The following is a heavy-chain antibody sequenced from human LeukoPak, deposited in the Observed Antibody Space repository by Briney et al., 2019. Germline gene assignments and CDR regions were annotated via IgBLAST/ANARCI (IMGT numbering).Heavy chain of an antibody. CDR1: GYTFSGFY. V-gene: IGHV1-2*02. CDR3: ARLPLRARYGSGSYQYFDY. Sequence: ASVKISCKASGYTFSGFYIHWVRQAPGQGLEWMGWINPNSGGTNYAQKFQGRVTMTRDTSISTAYMELSRLRSDDTAVYYCARLPLRARYGSGSYQYFDYWGQGTLVTVSS. J-gene: IGHJ4*02. CDR2: INPNSGGT. D-gene: IGHD3-10*01.